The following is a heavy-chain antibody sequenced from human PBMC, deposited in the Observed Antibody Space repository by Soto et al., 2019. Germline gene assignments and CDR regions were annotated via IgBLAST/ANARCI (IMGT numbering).Heavy chain of an antibody. Sequence: GGSLRLSCAASGFTFSSYGMHWVRQAPGKGLEWVAVIWYDGSNKYYADSVKGRFTISRANSKNTLYLQMNSLRAEDTAVYYCARDRGGDYTYYFDYWGQGTLVTVSS. J-gene: IGHJ4*02. V-gene: IGHV3-33*01. CDR1: GFTFSSYG. D-gene: IGHD4-17*01. CDR3: ARDRGGDYTYYFDY. CDR2: IWYDGSNK.